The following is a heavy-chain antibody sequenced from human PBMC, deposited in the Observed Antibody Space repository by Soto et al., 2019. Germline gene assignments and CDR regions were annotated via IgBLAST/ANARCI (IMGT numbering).Heavy chain of an antibody. CDR3: AKDRDKAVAGVTYFDY. V-gene: IGHV3-23*01. Sequence: GGSLRLSCAASGFTFSSYAMSWVRQAPGKGLEWVSAISGSGGSTYYAGSVKGRFTISRDNSKNTLYLQMNSLRAEDTAVYYCAKDRDKAVAGVTYFDYWGQGALVTVSS. J-gene: IGHJ4*02. CDR1: GFTFSSYA. CDR2: ISGSGGST. D-gene: IGHD6-19*01.